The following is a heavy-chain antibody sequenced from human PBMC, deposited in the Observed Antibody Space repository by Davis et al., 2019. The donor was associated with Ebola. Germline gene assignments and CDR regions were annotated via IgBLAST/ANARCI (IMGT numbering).Heavy chain of an antibody. D-gene: IGHD6-19*01. CDR1: GFTFSSYA. CDR2: ISGSGGST. CDR3: AKDRRYSSGWYGSFEGNAFDI. J-gene: IGHJ3*02. Sequence: PGGSLRLSCAASGFTFSSYAMSWVRQAPGRGLKWVSAISGSGGSTYYADSVKGRFTISRDNSKNTLYLQMNSLRAEDTAVYYCAKDRRYSSGWYGSFEGNAFDIWGQGTMVTVSS. V-gene: IGHV3-23*01.